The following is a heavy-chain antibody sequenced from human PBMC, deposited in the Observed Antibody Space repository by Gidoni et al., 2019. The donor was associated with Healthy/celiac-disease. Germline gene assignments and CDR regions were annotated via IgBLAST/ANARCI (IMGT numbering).Heavy chain of an antibody. J-gene: IGHJ5*02. D-gene: IGHD6-13*01. Sequence: QVQLVESGGGLVKPGGALRLAGAAAGFTFSDDDMSWIRQAPGKGLGWVSYICSSGSTICYADSVKGRFTISRDNAKNSLYLHMNSLRAEDTAVYYCARVGIAAAPWGQGTLVTVSS. CDR3: ARVGIAAAP. V-gene: IGHV3-11*01. CDR2: ICSSGSTI. CDR1: GFTFSDDD.